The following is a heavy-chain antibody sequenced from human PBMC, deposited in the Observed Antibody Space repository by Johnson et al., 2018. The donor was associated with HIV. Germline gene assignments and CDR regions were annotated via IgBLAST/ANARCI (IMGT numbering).Heavy chain of an antibody. V-gene: IGHV3-66*01. CDR2: LYSGGST. Sequence: VQLVESGGGLVQPGGSLRLSCAASGFTVSSNYLSWVRQAPGKGLGRVSALYSGGSTSYADAVHGRFTISRDNSKNTLYLQMNSLRVEDTAVYYCARVQLLADDVFNIWGQGTMVTVSS. J-gene: IGHJ3*02. D-gene: IGHD3-10*01. CDR1: GFTVSSNY. CDR3: ARVQLLADDVFNI.